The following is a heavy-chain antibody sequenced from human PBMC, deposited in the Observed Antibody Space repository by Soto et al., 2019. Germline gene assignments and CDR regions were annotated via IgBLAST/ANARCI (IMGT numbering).Heavy chain of an antibody. CDR1: GYTFTYYD. Sequence: QVQLVQSGAELKKPGASVRVSCKASGYTFTYYDINWVRQAAGQGLEWMGWMNPNTGGTKTDYLEQFEGRLTITRDISIGTAYLEIHNLRSEDTAVYYCARGASPDYSFWANPRGDWFESWGHGTLVTVSS. J-gene: IGHJ5*01. CDR2: MNPNTGGTKT. CDR3: ARGASPDYSFWANPRGDWFES. V-gene: IGHV1-8*02. D-gene: IGHD3-3*01.